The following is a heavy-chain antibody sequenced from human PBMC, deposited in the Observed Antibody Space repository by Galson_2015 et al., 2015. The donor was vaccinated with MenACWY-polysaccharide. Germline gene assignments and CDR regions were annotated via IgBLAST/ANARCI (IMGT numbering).Heavy chain of an antibody. CDR3: ARGGSTYYYGSGTYYKFDS. CDR1: GYTFANSD. CDR2: ISNDGSNK. Sequence: SCKASGYTFANSDINWVRQAPGKGLEWVAVISNDGSNKYYADSVKGRFTISRDNSKNTLYLQMNSLRAEDTAVYYCARGGSTYYYGSGTYYKFDSWGQGTLVTVSS. J-gene: IGHJ4*02. V-gene: IGHV3-30-3*01. D-gene: IGHD3-10*01.